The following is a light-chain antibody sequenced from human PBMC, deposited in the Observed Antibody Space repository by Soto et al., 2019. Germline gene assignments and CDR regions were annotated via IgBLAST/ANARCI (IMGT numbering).Light chain of an antibody. J-gene: IGKJ5*01. CDR1: QGISSY. Sequence: DIQLTPSPSFLSASVEDRFTISFSGSQGISSYLAWYQQKPGKAPKLLIYAASTLQSGVPSRFSGSGSGTEFTLTISSLQPEDFATYYCQQLNSYPTFGKGTRLEIK. V-gene: IGKV1-9*01. CDR3: QQLNSYPT. CDR2: AAS.